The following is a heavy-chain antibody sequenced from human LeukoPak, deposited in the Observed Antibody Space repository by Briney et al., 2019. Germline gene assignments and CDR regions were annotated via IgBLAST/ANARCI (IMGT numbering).Heavy chain of an antibody. J-gene: IGHJ3*02. CDR3: ARGSPVGYSYGYRDAFDI. CDR2: IYHSGST. Sequence: SETLSLTCAVSGGSISSSNWWSWVRQPPGQGLEWIGEIYHSGSTNYNPSLKSRVTISVDKSKNQFSLKLSSVTAADTAVYYCARGSPVGYSYGYRDAFDIWGQGTMVTVSS. D-gene: IGHD5-18*01. CDR1: GGSISSSNW. V-gene: IGHV4-4*02.